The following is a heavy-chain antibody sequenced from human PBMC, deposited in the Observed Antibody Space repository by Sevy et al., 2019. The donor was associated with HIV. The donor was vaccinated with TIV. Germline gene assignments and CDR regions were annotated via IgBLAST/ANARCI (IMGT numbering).Heavy chain of an antibody. CDR1: GYSFTSHW. CDR3: ATSRSGYFDSSGYYIS. D-gene: IGHD3-22*01. J-gene: IGHJ4*02. CDR2: IYPDDSDT. V-gene: IGHV5-51*01. Sequence: GESLKISCKGSGYSFTSHWIGWVRHMPGKGLEWMGIIYPDDSDTKYSPSFQGQVTFSADKSISTAYLHWSSLKPSDTAMYYCATSRSGYFDSSGYYISWGQGTLVTVSS.